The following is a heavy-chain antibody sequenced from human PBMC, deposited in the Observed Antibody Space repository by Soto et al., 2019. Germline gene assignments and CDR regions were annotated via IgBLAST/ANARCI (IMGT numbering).Heavy chain of an antibody. CDR1: GFTFSGSA. D-gene: IGHD6-19*01. V-gene: IGHV3-73*01. J-gene: IGHJ5*02. CDR3: TRAVAGTIWGFDP. CDR2: IRSKANSYAT. Sequence: GGSLRLSCAASGFTFSGSAMHWVRQASGKGLEWVGRIRSKANSYATAYAASVKGRFTISRDVSKNTAYLQMNSLKTEDTAVYYCTRAVAGTIWGFDPWGQGTLVTVSS.